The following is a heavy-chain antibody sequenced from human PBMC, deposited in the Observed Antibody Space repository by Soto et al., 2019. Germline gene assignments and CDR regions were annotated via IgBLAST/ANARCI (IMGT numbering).Heavy chain of an antibody. V-gene: IGHV4-59*01. D-gene: IGHD4-17*01. Sequence: SETLSLTCTVSGGSISSYYWSWIRQPPGKGLEWIGYIYYSGSTNYNPSLKSRVTISVDTSKNQFSLKVSSVTAADTAVYYCAREHNGDFDYWGQGTLVTVSS. CDR2: IYYSGST. CDR3: AREHNGDFDY. CDR1: GGSISSYY. J-gene: IGHJ4*02.